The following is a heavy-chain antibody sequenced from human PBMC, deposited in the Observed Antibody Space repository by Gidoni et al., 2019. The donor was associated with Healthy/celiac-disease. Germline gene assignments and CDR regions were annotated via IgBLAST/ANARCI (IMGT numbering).Heavy chain of an antibody. J-gene: IGHJ2*01. CDR2: INHSGST. D-gene: IGHD1-26*01. V-gene: IGHV4-34*01. CDR3: ARAPRERGRGWYFDL. Sequence: QVQLQQWGAGLLKPSETLSLTCAVYGGSFSGYYWSWIRQPPGKGLEWIGEINHSGSTNYNPSLKSRVTISVDTSKNQFSLKLSSVTAADTAVYYCARAPRERGRGWYFDLWGRGTLVTVSS. CDR1: GGSFSGYY.